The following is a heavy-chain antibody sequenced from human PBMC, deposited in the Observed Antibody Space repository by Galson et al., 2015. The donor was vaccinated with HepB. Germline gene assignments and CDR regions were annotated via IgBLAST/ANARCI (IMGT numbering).Heavy chain of an antibody. Sequence: SLRLSCAVSGFTFSNYCMSWVRQAPGKGLEWVANVKQDGGEKYYVDSVKGRFTISRDNAKNSLYLQMNSLRAEDTAVYFCARVPAYGSGSYYIFDYWGQGTLVTVSS. CDR2: VKQDGGEK. D-gene: IGHD3-10*01. V-gene: IGHV3-7*01. J-gene: IGHJ4*02. CDR1: GFTFSNYC. CDR3: ARVPAYGSGSYYIFDY.